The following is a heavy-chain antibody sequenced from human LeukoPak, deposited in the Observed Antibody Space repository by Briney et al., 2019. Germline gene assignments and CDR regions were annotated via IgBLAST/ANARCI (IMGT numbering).Heavy chain of an antibody. V-gene: IGHV3-11*01. CDR1: GFTFSDHY. J-gene: IGHJ5*02. CDR3: ARVGSSRGWFAP. CDR2: ISSSGTTT. Sequence: GGSLRLSCTGSGFTFSDHYMTWIRQAPGKGLEWISYISSSGTTTYYADSVKGRFTISRANAKTSVYLQMEGLRADGTAVYYCARVGSSRGWFAPWGHGTLVTVSS. D-gene: IGHD3-10*01.